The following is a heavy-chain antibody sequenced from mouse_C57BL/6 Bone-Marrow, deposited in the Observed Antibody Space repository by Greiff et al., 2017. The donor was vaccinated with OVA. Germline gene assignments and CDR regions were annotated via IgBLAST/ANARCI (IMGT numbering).Heavy chain of an antibody. D-gene: IGHD2-2*01. Sequence: QVQLKESGPELVKPGASVKISCKASGYTFTDYYINWVKQRPGQGLEWIGWIFPGSGSTYYNEKFKGQATLTVDKSSSTAYMLLSSLTSEDSAVYFCAREGWLRRNWFAYWGQGTLVTVSA. V-gene: IGHV1-75*01. CDR1: GYTFTDYY. CDR2: IFPGSGST. J-gene: IGHJ3*01. CDR3: AREGWLRRNWFAY.